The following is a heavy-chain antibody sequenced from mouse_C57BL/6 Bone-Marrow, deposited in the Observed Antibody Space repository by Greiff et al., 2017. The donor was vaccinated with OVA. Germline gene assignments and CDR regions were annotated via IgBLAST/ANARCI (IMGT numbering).Heavy chain of an antibody. D-gene: IGHD1-1*01. CDR3: AFTTVVATEWYFDV. Sequence: VQRVESGPGLVAPSQSLSITCTVSGFSLTSYGVDWVRQPPGKGLEWLGVLWGGGSTNYNSALMSRLSISKENSKSQVFLKMNSLQTDDTAMYYCAFTTVVATEWYFDVWGTGTTVTVSS. V-gene: IGHV2-9*01. J-gene: IGHJ1*03. CDR2: LWGGGST. CDR1: GFSLTSYG.